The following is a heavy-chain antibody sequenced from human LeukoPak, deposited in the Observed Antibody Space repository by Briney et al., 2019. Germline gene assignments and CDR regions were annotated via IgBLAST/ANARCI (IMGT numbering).Heavy chain of an antibody. J-gene: IGHJ4*02. CDR3: ARDRGWWELLSTLDY. CDR2: ISYDGSNK. D-gene: IGHD1-26*01. Sequence: GRSLRLSCAASGFTFSSYAMHWVRQAPGKGLEWVAVISYDGSNKYYADSAKGRFTISRDNSKNTLYLQMNSLRAEDTAVYYCARDRGWWELLSTLDYWGQGTLVTVSS. V-gene: IGHV3-30-3*01. CDR1: GFTFSSYA.